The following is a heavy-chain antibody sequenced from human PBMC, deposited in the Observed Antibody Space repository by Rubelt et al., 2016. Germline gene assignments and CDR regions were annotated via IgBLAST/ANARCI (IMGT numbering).Heavy chain of an antibody. CDR3: AGGGGYSSGWLA. J-gene: IGHJ4*02. V-gene: IGHV4-59*01. CDR2: IYYTGSN. CDR1: GGSISNYY. D-gene: IGHD6-19*01. Sequence: QVQLQESGPGLGKPSETLSLTCTVSGGSISNYYWSWIRQPPGKGLEWIGHIYYTGSNKYNPSLKSRVTISVDTSKNQFSLTRNSVTAADTAVYYCAGGGGYSSGWLAWGQGTLVTVSS.